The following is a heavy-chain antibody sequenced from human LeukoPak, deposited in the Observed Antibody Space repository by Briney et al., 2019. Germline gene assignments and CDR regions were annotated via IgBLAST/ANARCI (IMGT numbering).Heavy chain of an antibody. Sequence: GGSLRLSCAASGFTFSSYSMNWVRQAPGKGLEWVSSISSSSSYIYYADSVKGRFTISRDNAKNALYLQMTSLTAEDTAVYHCARIGRPAAFDIWGQGTLVIVSS. D-gene: IGHD6-6*01. CDR2: ISSSSSYI. CDR1: GFTFSSYS. CDR3: ARIGRPAAFDI. J-gene: IGHJ3*02. V-gene: IGHV3-21*01.